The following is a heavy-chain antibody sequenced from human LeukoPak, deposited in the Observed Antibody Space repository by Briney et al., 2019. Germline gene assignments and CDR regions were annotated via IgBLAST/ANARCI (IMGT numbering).Heavy chain of an antibody. CDR3: ARSCTSTNCYLTEAFDI. V-gene: IGHV5-51*01. CDR2: IYHSDSAT. Sequence: GESLKISSKGFGYSFTTYWIGWVRQTPGKGLGWIGIIYHSDSATKSSPSYRSQPTTSADKSISTAYLQWSSLKASDTAMYYCARSCTSTNCYLTEAFDIWGQGTMVTVSS. D-gene: IGHD2-2*01. CDR1: GYSFTTYW. J-gene: IGHJ3*02.